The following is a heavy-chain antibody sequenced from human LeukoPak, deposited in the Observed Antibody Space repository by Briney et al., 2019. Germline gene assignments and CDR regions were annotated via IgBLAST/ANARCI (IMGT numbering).Heavy chain of an antibody. CDR1: GFTFSRYW. V-gene: IGHV3-7*03. D-gene: IGHD1-26*01. J-gene: IGHJ2*01. Sequence: GGSLRLSCAASGFTFSRYWMTWVRQAPGKGLEWVANIKQDGSEKDYVDSVKGRFTISRDNAKNSLYLQMNSLRAEDTALYYCAKDISYGGLFGYFDLWGRGTLVTVSS. CDR3: AKDISYGGLFGYFDL. CDR2: IKQDGSEK.